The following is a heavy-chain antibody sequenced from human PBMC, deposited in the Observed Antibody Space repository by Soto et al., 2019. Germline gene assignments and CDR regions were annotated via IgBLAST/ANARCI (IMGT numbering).Heavy chain of an antibody. CDR3: ARGRYSYGFDS. Sequence: SETLSLTCTVSGGSISSYYWSWIRQTPGKGLEWIGYINDNGSTYYNPSLKSRVTISVDTSKNQFSLKLSSMTAADTAVYFCARGRYSYGFDSWGQGNLVTVSS. CDR1: GGSISSYY. D-gene: IGHD5-18*01. J-gene: IGHJ4*02. CDR2: INDNGST. V-gene: IGHV4-59*12.